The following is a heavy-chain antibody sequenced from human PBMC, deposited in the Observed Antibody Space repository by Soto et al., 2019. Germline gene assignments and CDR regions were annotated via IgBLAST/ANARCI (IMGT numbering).Heavy chain of an antibody. D-gene: IGHD6-13*01. CDR1: GYSFTSYW. V-gene: IGHV5-51*01. J-gene: IGHJ5*02. CDR2: IYPGGSDT. Sequence: GESLKISCKGSGYSFTSYWIGWVRQMPGKGLEWMGIIYPGGSDTRYSPSFQGQVTISADKSISTAYLQWSSLKASDTAMYYCARHPIAAAGTGWFDPWGQGTLVTVSS. CDR3: ARHPIAAAGTGWFDP.